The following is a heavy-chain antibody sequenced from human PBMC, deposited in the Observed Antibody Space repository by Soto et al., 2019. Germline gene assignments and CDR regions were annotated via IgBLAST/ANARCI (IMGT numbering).Heavy chain of an antibody. D-gene: IGHD3-3*02. CDR2: ISGSGGST. Sequence: GGSLRLSCAASGFTFSRYAMSWVRQAPGKGLEWVSAISGSGGSTYYADSVKGRFTVSRDNSKNVMFLLMRGLGVDDTALYFCARNPRSDIFGVRTIVENWLDPWGRGSLVTVSS. V-gene: IGHV3-23*01. CDR1: GFTFSRYA. J-gene: IGHJ5*02. CDR3: ARNPRSDIFGVRTIVENWLDP.